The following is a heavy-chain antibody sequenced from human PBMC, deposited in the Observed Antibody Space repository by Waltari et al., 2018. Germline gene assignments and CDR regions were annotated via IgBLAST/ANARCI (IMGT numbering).Heavy chain of an antibody. J-gene: IGHJ3*02. D-gene: IGHD4-17*01. Sequence: QVQLQESGPGLVTPSGTLYLTCAVSGGSISSSNWRSWVRYHQGKGLEWIGEIDQSGRTNYNTSRNGRVTISVDKTKKQFALKLSSATAADTARYYCARGHTTVTERSNAFDIWGQGTRVTVSS. CDR1: GGSISSSNW. V-gene: IGHV4-4*02. CDR2: IDQSGRT. CDR3: ARGHTTVTERSNAFDI.